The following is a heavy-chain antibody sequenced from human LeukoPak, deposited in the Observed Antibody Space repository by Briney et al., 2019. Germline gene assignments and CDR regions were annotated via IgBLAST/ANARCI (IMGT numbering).Heavy chain of an antibody. CDR3: ARASGSGWLINYFDY. D-gene: IGHD3-9*01. Sequence: ASVKVSCKASGYTFTSYGISWVRQAPGQGLEWMGWISAYNGNTNYAQKLQGRVTMTTDTSTSTAYMELRSLRSDGTAVYYCARASGSGWLINYFDYWGQGTLVTVSS. CDR2: ISAYNGNT. J-gene: IGHJ4*02. CDR1: GYTFTSYG. V-gene: IGHV1-18*01.